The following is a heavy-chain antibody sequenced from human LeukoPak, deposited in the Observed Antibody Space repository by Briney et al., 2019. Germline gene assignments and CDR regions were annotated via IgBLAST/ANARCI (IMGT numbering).Heavy chain of an antibody. V-gene: IGHV3-11*01. D-gene: IGHD3-9*01. CDR2: ITNGGSTI. Sequence: EGSLRLSCAASGFTFSDYNMNWVRQAPGKGLEWVSYITNGGSTIHHADSVKGRFTISRDNAKKTLYLQMNSLRAEDTAVYYCARSIGLTGGGVDVWGQGTTVTVSS. CDR3: ARSIGLTGGGVDV. CDR1: GFTFSDYN. J-gene: IGHJ6*02.